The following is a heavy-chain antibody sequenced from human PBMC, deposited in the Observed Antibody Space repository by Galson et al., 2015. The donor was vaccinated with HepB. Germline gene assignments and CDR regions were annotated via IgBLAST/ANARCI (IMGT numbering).Heavy chain of an antibody. D-gene: IGHD3-22*01. J-gene: IGHJ3*02. V-gene: IGHV3-7*01. CDR2: IKEDGSEK. Sequence: SLRLSCAGSGFTFSNYLMSWVRQAPGKGLEWVANIKEDGSEKYYVDSVKGRFTISRDNAKNSLYLQMNSLRVEDTAVYYCARDASMDYYDSSGYYYHDAFDIWGQGTMVTVSS. CDR1: GFTFSNYL. CDR3: ARDASMDYYDSSGYYYHDAFDI.